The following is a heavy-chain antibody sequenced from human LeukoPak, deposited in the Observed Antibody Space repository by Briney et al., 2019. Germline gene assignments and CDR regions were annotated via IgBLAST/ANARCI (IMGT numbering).Heavy chain of an antibody. CDR1: GYTFTSYD. J-gene: IGHJ4*02. CDR2: MNPNSGNT. Sequence: ASVKVSCMASGYTFTSYDINWVRQATGQGLEWMGWMNPNSGNTGYAQKFQGRVTMTRNTSISTAYMELSSLRSEDTAVYYCARARRVVAARESDYWGQGTLVTVSS. V-gene: IGHV1-8*01. CDR3: ARARRVVAARESDY. D-gene: IGHD2-15*01.